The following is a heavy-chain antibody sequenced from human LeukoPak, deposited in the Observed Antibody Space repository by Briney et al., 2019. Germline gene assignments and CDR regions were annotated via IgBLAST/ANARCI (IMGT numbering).Heavy chain of an antibody. J-gene: IGHJ4*02. CDR2: IYTSGST. CDR3: ARIYCSSTSCYYFDY. CDR1: GGSISSGSYY. D-gene: IGHD2-2*01. V-gene: IGHV4-61*02. Sequence: SQTLSLTCSVSGGSISSGSYYWSWIRQPAGKGLEWIERIYTSGSTNYNPSLKSRVTISVDTSKNQFSLKLSSVTAADTAVYYCARIYCSSTSCYYFDYWGQGTLVTVSS.